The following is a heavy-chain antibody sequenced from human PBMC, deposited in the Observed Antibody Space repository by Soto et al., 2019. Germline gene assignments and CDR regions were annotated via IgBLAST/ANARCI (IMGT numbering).Heavy chain of an antibody. Sequence: GGSLRLSCAASGFSFVNYALRWVRQAPGKGLEGVSVISGRGGRTHYAECVNGRFTISRDNYKNTLYLEMNSLRAGDAAVYFCAKHDYSNNYYGLDVWARGTTVTVSS. CDR3: AKHDYSNNYYGLDV. V-gene: IGHV3-23*01. J-gene: IGHJ6*02. CDR2: ISGRGGRT. D-gene: IGHD4-4*01. CDR1: GFSFVNYA.